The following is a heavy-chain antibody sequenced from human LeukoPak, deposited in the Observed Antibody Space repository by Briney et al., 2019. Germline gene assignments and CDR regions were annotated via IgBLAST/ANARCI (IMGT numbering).Heavy chain of an antibody. J-gene: IGHJ4*02. CDR1: GGSISSWTYY. D-gene: IGHD4-23*01. CDR3: AYGSNSAADH. V-gene: IGHV4-39*01. Sequence: PSETLSLTCTVSGGSISSWTYYWGWIRQPPGKGLEWIGTIYYGGTNYYNPSLKSRVTICVDTSKNQFSLNLNSVTAADTAVYYCAYGSNSAADHWGQGTLVTVSS. CDR2: IYYGGTN.